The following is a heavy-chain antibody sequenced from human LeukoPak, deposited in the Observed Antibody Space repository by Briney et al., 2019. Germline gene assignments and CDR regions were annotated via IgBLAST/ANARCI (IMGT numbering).Heavy chain of an antibody. Sequence: GESLKISCKGSGYSFSGNWIGWVRQMPGKGLEWMGIIYPGDSDTRYSPSFQGQVTISVDKSSATAYLQRSSLKASDTAMYYCARHMGGHHQQPDYWGQGTLVTVSS. D-gene: IGHD6-13*01. CDR3: ARHMGGHHQQPDY. V-gene: IGHV5-51*01. CDR1: GYSFSGNW. J-gene: IGHJ4*02. CDR2: IYPGDSDT.